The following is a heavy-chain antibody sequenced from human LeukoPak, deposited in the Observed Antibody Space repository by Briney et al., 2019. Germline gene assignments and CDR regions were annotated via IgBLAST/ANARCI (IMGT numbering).Heavy chain of an antibody. V-gene: IGHV1-2*04. CDR3: ARGEPATSYYGMDV. D-gene: IGHD1-14*01. J-gene: IGHJ6*02. CDR2: INPNSGGT. Sequence: ASVKVSCKASGYTFTGYYMHWVRQAPGQGLEWMGWINPNSGGTNYAQKFQGWFTMTRDTSISTAYMELSRLRSDDTAVYYCARGEPATSYYGMDVWGQGTTVTVSS. CDR1: GYTFTGYY.